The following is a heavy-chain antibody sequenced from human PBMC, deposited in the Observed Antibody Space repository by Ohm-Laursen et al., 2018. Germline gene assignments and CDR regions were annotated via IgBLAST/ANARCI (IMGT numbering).Heavy chain of an antibody. D-gene: IGHD1-14*01. V-gene: IGHV1-69*06. CDR1: GGTFSSYA. Sequence: SVKVSCKASGGTFSSYAISWVRQAPGQGLEWMGGIIPIFGTANYAQKFQGRVTITADKSTSTAYMELSSLRSEDTAVYYCARDPRETTPLYYGMDVWGQGTTVTVSS. J-gene: IGHJ6*02. CDR2: IIPIFGTA. CDR3: ARDPRETTPLYYGMDV.